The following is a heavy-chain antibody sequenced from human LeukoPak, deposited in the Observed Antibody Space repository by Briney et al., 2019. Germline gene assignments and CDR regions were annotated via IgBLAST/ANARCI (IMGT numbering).Heavy chain of an antibody. CDR1: GGSLSGYY. D-gene: IGHD6-19*01. Sequence: SDTLSLTCAVYGGSLSGYYWSWLRQPPGKGLEWIGEINHSGSTNYNPSLKCRVTISVDTSKDQFSLKLSSVTAADTAVYYCARADSSGYLGYWGQGTLVTVSS. J-gene: IGHJ4*02. V-gene: IGHV4-34*01. CDR3: ARADSSGYLGY. CDR2: INHSGST.